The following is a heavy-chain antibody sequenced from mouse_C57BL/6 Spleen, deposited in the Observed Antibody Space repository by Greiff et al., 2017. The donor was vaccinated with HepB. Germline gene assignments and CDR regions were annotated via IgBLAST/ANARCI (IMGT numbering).Heavy chain of an antibody. CDR2: IYPGDGDT. CDR3: ARAYYGNYEAMDY. CDR1: GYAFSSYW. V-gene: IGHV1-80*01. J-gene: IGHJ4*01. Sequence: VQLQQSGAELVQPGASVKISCKASGYAFSSYWMNWVKQRPGKGLEWIGQIYPGDGDTNYNGKFKGKATLTADKSSSTAYMQLSSLTSEDSAVYFCARAYYGNYEAMDYWGQGTSVTVSS. D-gene: IGHD2-10*01.